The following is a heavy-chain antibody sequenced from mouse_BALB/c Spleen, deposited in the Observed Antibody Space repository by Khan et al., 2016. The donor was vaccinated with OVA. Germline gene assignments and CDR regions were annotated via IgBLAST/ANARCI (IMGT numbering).Heavy chain of an antibody. CDR3: ARLAYFYDSEGFAY. D-gene: IGHD1-1*01. CDR2: VSTGGHYT. V-gene: IGHV5-6*01. Sequence: EVELVESGGDVVKPGGSLKLSCAASGFTFSTYGMSWVRQTPDKRLEWVATVSTGGHYTYYPDTVKGRFTISRDNAKDTLYLQMSSLKSEDIAMFYCARLAYFYDSEGFAYWGQGTLVTVSA. J-gene: IGHJ3*01. CDR1: GFTFSTYG.